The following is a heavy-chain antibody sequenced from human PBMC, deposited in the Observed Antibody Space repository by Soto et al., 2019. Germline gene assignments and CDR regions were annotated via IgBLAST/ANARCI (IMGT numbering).Heavy chain of an antibody. Sequence: GGSLRLSCVVSGFTLSTFDIQWVRQAPGKGLEWVADILYDGRNEYYADSVKGRFTISIDTSKNTLYLQMISLRPEETAVYYCASVIDFWGQGTLVTVSS. V-gene: IGHV3-30*04. CDR1: GFTLSTFD. CDR3: ASVIDF. CDR2: ILYDGRNE. J-gene: IGHJ4*02.